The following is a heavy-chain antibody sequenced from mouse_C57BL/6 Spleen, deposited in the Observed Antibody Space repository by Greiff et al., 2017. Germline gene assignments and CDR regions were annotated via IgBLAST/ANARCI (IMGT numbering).Heavy chain of an antibody. CDR2: IDPSDSYT. CDR3: AILPYDV. CDR1: GYTFTSYW. V-gene: IGHV1-50*01. Sequence: QVQLQQPGAELVKPGASVKLSCKASGYTFTSYWMQWVKQRPGQGLEWIGEIDPSDSYTNYNQKFKGKATLTVDTSSSTAYMQLSSLTSEDSAVYYCAILPYDVWGTGTTVTVSS. J-gene: IGHJ1*03.